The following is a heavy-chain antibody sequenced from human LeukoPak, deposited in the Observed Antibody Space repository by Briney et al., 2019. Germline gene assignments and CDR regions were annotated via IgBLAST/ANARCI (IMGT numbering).Heavy chain of an antibody. CDR2: IYPGDSDT. D-gene: IGHD6-13*01. CDR3: ARPSRSIAAAGDYYYGMDV. CDR1: GYSFTSYW. Sequence: GESLKISCKGSGYSFTSYWIGWVRQMPGKGLEWMGIIYPGDSDTRYSPSFQGQVTISADKSISTAYLQWSSLKASDTAMYYCARPSRSIAAAGDYYYGMDVWGQGTTVTVSS. J-gene: IGHJ6*02. V-gene: IGHV5-51*01.